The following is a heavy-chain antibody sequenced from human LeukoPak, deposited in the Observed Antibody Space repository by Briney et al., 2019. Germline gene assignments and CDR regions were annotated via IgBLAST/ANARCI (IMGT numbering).Heavy chain of an antibody. J-gene: IGHJ4*02. CDR1: GFTFSNYP. CDR2: ISYDGSNK. D-gene: IGHD2-8*02. Sequence: PGGSLRLSCAASGFTFSNYPMHWVRQAPGKGLEWVAVISYDGSNKYYADSVKGRFTISSDNSKNTLYLQMNSLRAEDTAVFYCARVASGGYFDYWGQGTLVTVSS. V-gene: IGHV3-30-3*01. CDR3: ARVASGGYFDY.